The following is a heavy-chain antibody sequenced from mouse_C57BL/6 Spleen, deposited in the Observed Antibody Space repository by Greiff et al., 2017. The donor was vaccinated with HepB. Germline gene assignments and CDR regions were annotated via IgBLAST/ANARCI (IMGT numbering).Heavy chain of an antibody. V-gene: IGHV1-9*01. CDR1: GYTFTGYW. CDR2: ILPGSGST. J-gene: IGHJ2*01. Sequence: VQLQQSGAELMKPGASVKLSCKATGYTFTGYWIEWVKQRPGHGLEWIGEILPGSGSTNYNEKFKGKATFTADTSSNTAYMQLSSLTTEDSAIYYCARSGYYYGSSYEGDYFDYWGQGTTLTVSS. D-gene: IGHD1-1*01. CDR3: ARSGYYYGSSYEGDYFDY.